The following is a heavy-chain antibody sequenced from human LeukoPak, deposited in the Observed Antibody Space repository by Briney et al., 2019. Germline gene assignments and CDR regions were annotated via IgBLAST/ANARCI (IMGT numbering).Heavy chain of an antibody. D-gene: IGHD6-13*01. CDR1: GASISSYY. V-gene: IGHV4-59*01. CDR3: ARLYSSSLGRVFDY. CDR2: IYYSGST. Sequence: SETLSLTCTVSGASISSYYWSWIRQPPGKGLEWIGYIYYSGSTNYNPSLKSRITISLDKSKNQFSLKLSSVTAADTAVYYCARLYSSSLGRVFDYWGQGTLVTVSS. J-gene: IGHJ4*02.